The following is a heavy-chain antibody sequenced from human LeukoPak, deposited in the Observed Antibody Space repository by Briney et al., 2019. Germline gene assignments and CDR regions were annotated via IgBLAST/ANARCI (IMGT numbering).Heavy chain of an antibody. D-gene: IGHD3-22*01. V-gene: IGHV1-18*01. Sequence: GASVKVSCKASGYTFTSYGISWVRQAPGQGLEWMGWISAYNGNTNYAQKLQGRVTMTTDTSTSTAYMELRSLRSDDTAVYYCARDWGRYYYDSSGYADYWGQGTLVTVSS. CDR3: ARDWGRYYYDSSGYADY. J-gene: IGHJ4*02. CDR2: ISAYNGNT. CDR1: GYTFTSYG.